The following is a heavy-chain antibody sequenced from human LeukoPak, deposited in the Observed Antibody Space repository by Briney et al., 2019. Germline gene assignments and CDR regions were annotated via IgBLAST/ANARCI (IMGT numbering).Heavy chain of an antibody. Sequence: PGGSLRLSCAASGFTFSNYWMHWVRQTPGKGLVWVSRINSDASVTTYADSVKGRFTISRDNAKNTLYLQMNSLRAEDTAVYYCAANEMATDLPWSQGTLVTVSS. CDR3: AANEMATDLP. V-gene: IGHV3-74*01. D-gene: IGHD5-24*01. CDR2: INSDASVT. CDR1: GFTFSNYW. J-gene: IGHJ5*02.